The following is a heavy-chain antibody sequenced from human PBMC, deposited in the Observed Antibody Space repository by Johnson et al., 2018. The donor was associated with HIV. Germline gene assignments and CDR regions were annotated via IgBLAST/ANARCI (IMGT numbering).Heavy chain of an antibody. D-gene: IGHD6-19*01. CDR3: AKIIGYSSGLEI. J-gene: IGHJ3*02. CDR1: GFTFSSYA. V-gene: IGHV3-23*04. CDR2: ISWNSGSI. Sequence: VQLVESGGGLVQRGGSLRLSCAASGFTFSSYAMSWVRQGPGKGLEWVSGISWNSGSIGYADSVRGRFTISRDNSKNTLYLQMNSLRAEDTAVYYCAKIIGYSSGLEIWGQGTMVTVSS.